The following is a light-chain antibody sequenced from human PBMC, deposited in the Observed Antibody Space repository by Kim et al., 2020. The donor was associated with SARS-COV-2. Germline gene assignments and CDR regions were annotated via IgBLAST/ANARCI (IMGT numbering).Light chain of an antibody. CDR2: GKN. J-gene: IGLJ3*02. CDR3: NSPDSSGNHLV. V-gene: IGLV3-19*01. Sequence: ALGQTVRITCQGDSLRSYYASWYQQKPGQAPVLVIYGKNNPPSGIPDRFYGSSTGNTASLTIAGAQAEDEADYYCNSPDSSGNHLVFGGGTQLTVL. CDR1: SLRSYY.